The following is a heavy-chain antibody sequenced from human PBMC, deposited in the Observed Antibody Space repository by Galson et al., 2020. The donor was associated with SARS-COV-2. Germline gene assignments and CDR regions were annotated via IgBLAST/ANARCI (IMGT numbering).Heavy chain of an antibody. D-gene: IGHD3-10*01. V-gene: IGHV3-23*01. J-gene: IGHJ4*02. CDR1: GFTFSTYA. CDR2: ISGSAGKT. Sequence: GGSLRLSCAASGFTFSTYAMKCVRQAPGKGLECVPGISGSAGKTYYADSVKGRFSISRDNSKNTLYLQMNSLRVEDTAIYYCARASGSYYLGYYDHWGQGTLVTVSS. CDR3: ARASGSYYLGYYDH.